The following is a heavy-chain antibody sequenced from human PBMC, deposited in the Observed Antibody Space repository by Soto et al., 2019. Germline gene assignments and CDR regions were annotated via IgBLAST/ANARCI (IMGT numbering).Heavy chain of an antibody. D-gene: IGHD4-17*01. J-gene: IGHJ5*02. Sequence: QVQLVESGGGVVQPGRSLRLSCAASGFTFSSYGMHWVRQAPGKGLEWVAGISYDGSNKYYADSVKGRFTISRDNSKNTLYLQMNSLRAEDTAVYYCARGSGDYGPPWGQGTLVTVSS. CDR3: ARGSGDYGPP. CDR2: ISYDGSNK. V-gene: IGHV3-30*03. CDR1: GFTFSSYG.